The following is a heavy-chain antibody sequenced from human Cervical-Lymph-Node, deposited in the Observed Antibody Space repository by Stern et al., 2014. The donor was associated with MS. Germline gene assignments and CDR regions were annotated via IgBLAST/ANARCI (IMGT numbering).Heavy chain of an antibody. D-gene: IGHD3-10*01. J-gene: IGHJ4*02. V-gene: IGHV3-74*03. CDR1: GFTFRNYW. Sequence: EVQLVESGGGLVQPGGSLRLSCVASGFTFRNYWMHWVRQGPGKGLVWGARINRDGTTITHADSVKGRCTISRDNAKNTLYLQMNSLRVEDTAVYYCTKDTYGPEDYWGQGTSVTVSS. CDR2: INRDGTTI. CDR3: TKDTYGPEDY.